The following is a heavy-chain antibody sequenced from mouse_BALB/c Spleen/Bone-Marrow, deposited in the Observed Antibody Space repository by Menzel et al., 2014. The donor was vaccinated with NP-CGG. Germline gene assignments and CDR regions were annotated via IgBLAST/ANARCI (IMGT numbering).Heavy chain of an antibody. CDR1: GFSLTSDG. CDR2: IWSGGST. J-gene: IGHJ4*01. V-gene: IGHV2-2*01. CDR3: ARNGHYYAMDF. Sequence: AQRVESGPGLVQPSQSLSITCTVSGFSLTSDGIHWVRQSPRKGLEWLGVIWSGGSTDYNEAFISRLNISKDNSKSQVFFTMNSLQADDTAIYYCARNGHYYAMDFWGQGTSVTVSS.